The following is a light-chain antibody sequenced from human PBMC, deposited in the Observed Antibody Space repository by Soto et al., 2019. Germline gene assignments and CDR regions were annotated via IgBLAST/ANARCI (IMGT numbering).Light chain of an antibody. CDR1: QSVGRD. J-gene: IGKJ4*01. CDR2: GAS. Sequence: EIVMTQSPGTLSVSPGERATLYCRASQSVGRDLAWYQQKPGQAPRLLIYGASTWATGIPASFSGSGSGAEFTLTISSLQSEDFAVYYCQQYNDWPFTFGGGTKVEIK. CDR3: QQYNDWPFT. V-gene: IGKV3-15*01.